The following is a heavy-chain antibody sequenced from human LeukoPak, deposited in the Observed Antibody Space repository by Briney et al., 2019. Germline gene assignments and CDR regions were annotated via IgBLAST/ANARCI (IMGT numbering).Heavy chain of an antibody. CDR3: ARRFEYYDFWSGYYRWYFDL. J-gene: IGHJ2*01. D-gene: IGHD3-3*01. CDR1: SGSISSYY. CDR2: IYYSGST. Sequence: KPSETLSLTCTVSSGSISSYYWSWIRQPPGKELEWIGYIYYSGSTNYNPSLKSRVTISVDTSKNQFSLKLSSVTAADTAVYYCARRFEYYDFWSGYYRWYFDLWGRGTLVTVSS. V-gene: IGHV4-59*01.